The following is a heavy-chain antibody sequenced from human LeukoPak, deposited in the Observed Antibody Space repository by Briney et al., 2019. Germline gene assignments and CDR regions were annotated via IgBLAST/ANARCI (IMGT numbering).Heavy chain of an antibody. V-gene: IGHV3-74*01. CDR1: GFSFRTYR. D-gene: IGHD3-10*01. J-gene: IGHJ4*02. CDR2: IDSGGTTT. Sequence: GGSLRVSCEASGFSFRTYRMHWVRQAPGKGLMWVSSIDSGGTTTPYADSVKGRFTISRDNAKNTLYLQMSSLRAEDTAVYYCARDHSGLGYWGRGTLVTVSS. CDR3: ARDHSGLGY.